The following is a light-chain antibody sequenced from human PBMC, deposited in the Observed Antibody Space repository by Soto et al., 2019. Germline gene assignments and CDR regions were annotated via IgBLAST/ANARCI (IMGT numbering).Light chain of an antibody. V-gene: IGLV3-21*02. CDR2: DDS. J-gene: IGLJ2*01. CDR1: NIGVKS. CDR3: ATWDSSLSGVV. Sequence: SYELTQPPSVSLAPGQTARITCGGRNIGVKSVHWYQQKPGQAPVLIVFDDSDRPSGIPGRFSGSNSGDTATLTISRVEAGDEADYYCATWDSSLSGVVFGGGTKLTVL.